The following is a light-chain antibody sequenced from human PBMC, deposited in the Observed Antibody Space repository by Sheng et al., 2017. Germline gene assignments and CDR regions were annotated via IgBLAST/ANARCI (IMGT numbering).Light chain of an antibody. J-gene: IGKJ2*01. CDR1: QDISNY. Sequence: DIQMTQSPSSLSASVGDRVTITCQASQDISNYLNWYQQKPGKAPKLLIYKASSLESGVPSRFSGSGSGTEFTLTISSLQPDDFATYYCQQYNSYWNTFGQGTKLEIK. V-gene: IGKV1-5*03. CDR3: QQYNSYWNT. CDR2: KAS.